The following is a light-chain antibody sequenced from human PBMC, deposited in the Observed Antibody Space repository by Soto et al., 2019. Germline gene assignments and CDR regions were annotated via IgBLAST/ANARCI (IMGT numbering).Light chain of an antibody. J-gene: IGLJ2*01. CDR3: SSYRTSNTVV. Sequence: QSALTQPASVSGSPGQSITISCTGSSSDVGRFKYVSWYQRHPGKAPKLMLYEVNIRPSGVSDRFSGSKSGNTASLTISGLQAEDEADYYCSSYRTSNTVVFGGGTKVTVL. V-gene: IGLV2-14*01. CDR2: EVN. CDR1: SSDVGRFKY.